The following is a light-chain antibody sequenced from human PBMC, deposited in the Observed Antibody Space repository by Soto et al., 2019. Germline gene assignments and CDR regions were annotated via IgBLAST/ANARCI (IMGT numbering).Light chain of an antibody. V-gene: IGKV4-1*01. CDR3: QQYYSAPLT. CDR1: QSVLYSSNNKNY. Sequence: DFVMTQSPDSLAVSLGERATINCKSSQSVLYSSNNKNYLAWYQQKPGQPPKLLIYWASTRESGVPDRFSGSGSGTDFTLTISSLQAEDVAVYYCQQYYSAPLTFGGGTNVEIK. CDR2: WAS. J-gene: IGKJ4*01.